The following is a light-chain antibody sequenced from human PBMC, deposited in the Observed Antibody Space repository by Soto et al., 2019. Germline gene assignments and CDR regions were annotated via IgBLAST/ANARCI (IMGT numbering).Light chain of an antibody. J-gene: IGLJ2*01. CDR3: SSYAGSNIVV. Sequence: QSVLTQPPSASGSPGQAVTISCTGTSSDVGGYNYVSWYQQHPGKAPKLMIYEVSKRPSGVPDRFSGSKSGNTASLTVSGLQAEDEAAYYCSSYAGSNIVVFGGGTTLPS. CDR1: SSDVGGYNY. V-gene: IGLV2-8*01. CDR2: EVS.